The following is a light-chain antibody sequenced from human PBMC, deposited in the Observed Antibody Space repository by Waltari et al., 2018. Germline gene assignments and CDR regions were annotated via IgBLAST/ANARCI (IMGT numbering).Light chain of an antibody. CDR1: SRDVGGYHY. J-gene: IGLJ2*01. V-gene: IGLV2-14*01. Sequence: QSALTQPASVSGSPGQSITISCPGTSRDVGGYHYVSWYQQHPGKAPKLMIYAVSNRPSGVSNRFSGSKSGNTASLTISGLQAEDEADYYCSSYTSSSTYVVFGGGTKLTVL. CDR3: SSYTSSSTYVV. CDR2: AVS.